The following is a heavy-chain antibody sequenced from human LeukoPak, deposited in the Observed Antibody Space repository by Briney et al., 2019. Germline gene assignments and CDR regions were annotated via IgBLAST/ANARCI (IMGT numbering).Heavy chain of an antibody. Sequence: GGSLRLSCTDSGFTFGDYAMTWVRHAPGKWLEWVGFIASETYGGSAEYAASVKGRFTISRDDSKSIAYPQMNSLKTEDTAVYYCTRDQTPYYWGQGTLVTVSS. CDR1: GFTFGDYA. V-gene: IGHV3-49*04. CDR2: IASETYGGSA. CDR3: TRDQTPYY. J-gene: IGHJ4*02.